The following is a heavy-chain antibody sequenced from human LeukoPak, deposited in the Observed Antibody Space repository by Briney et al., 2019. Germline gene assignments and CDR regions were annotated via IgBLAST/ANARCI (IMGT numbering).Heavy chain of an antibody. J-gene: IGHJ4*02. D-gene: IGHD5-24*01. CDR3: ARRRLGYYFDY. CDR2: INPRGST. V-gene: IGHV4-34*01. CDR1: GGSFSGYY. Sequence: ASETLSLTCGVYGGSFSGYYWSWIRQPPGKRLEWIGEINPRGSTNYNPSLKSRVTLSADTSKNQFSLTLNSVTAADTAVYYCARRRLGYYFDYWGRGTLVTVSS.